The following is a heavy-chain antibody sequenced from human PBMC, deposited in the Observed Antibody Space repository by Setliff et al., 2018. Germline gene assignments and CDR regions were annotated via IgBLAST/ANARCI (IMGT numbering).Heavy chain of an antibody. CDR1: GGSFSGYY. J-gene: IGHJ5*02. CDR2: INHSGST. V-gene: IGHV4-34*01. CDR3: ARSKSSSGWLNWFDP. Sequence: SETLSLTCAVYGGSFSGYYWSWIRQPPGKGLEWIGEINHSGSTNYNPSLKSRVTISVDTSKNQFSLKLSSVTAADTAVYYCARSKSSSGWLNWFDPWGQGTLVTVSS. D-gene: IGHD6-19*01.